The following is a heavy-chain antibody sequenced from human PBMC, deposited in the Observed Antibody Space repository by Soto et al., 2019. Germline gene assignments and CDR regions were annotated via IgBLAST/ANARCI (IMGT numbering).Heavy chain of an antibody. V-gene: IGHV3-23*01. CDR3: AKGSYRPHDY. Sequence: AGSLRLSCAASGFTFSTYAMSWVRQAPGKWLEWVSAISGSGDTTYYANTVKGRITIPRDNSKNTMYLQMNSLRAEDTAVYYCAKGSYRPHDYWGQGT. CDR2: ISGSGDTT. J-gene: IGHJ4*02. CDR1: GFTFSTYA. D-gene: IGHD1-26*01.